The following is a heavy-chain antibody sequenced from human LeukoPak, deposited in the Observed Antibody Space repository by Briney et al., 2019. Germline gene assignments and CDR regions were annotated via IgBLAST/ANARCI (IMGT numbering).Heavy chain of an antibody. CDR1: GFPFSTYW. D-gene: IGHD3-10*01. Sequence: GGALRLSRAASGFPFSTYWMSWVRQAPGKGLEWVANIKKDGSEKYYVDSVKGRFTISRDNAKNSLYLQMNSLRAEDTAVYYCASQSSGLFAYWGQGTLVTVSS. V-gene: IGHV3-7*05. CDR2: IKKDGSEK. J-gene: IGHJ4*02. CDR3: ASQSSGLFAY.